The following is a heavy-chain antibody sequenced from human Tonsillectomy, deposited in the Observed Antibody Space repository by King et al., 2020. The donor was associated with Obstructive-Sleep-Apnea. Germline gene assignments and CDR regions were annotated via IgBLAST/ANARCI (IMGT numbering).Heavy chain of an antibody. V-gene: IGHV4-39*07. J-gene: IGHJ6*02. CDR1: GGSITSSSYY. Sequence: LQLQESGPGLVKPSETLSLTCTVSGGSITSSSYYWGWIRQPPGKGLEWIGNIYYSGITYYNPSLKSRVTISVDTSKNQFSLKLGSVTAADPAVYYCAKERRECEFPIYYYYYGMDVWGQGTAVTVSS. CDR2: IYYSGIT. CDR3: AKERRECEFPIYYYYYGMDV. D-gene: IGHD2-21*01.